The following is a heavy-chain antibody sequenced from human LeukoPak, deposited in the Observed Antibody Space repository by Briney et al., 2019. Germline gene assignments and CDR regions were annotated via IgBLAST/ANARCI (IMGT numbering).Heavy chain of an antibody. D-gene: IGHD6-13*01. J-gene: IGHJ4*02. CDR2: IYYSGNT. V-gene: IGHV4-59*01. CDR3: ASGYSISWHYFDY. Sequence: SETLSLTCTVSGGSISSYYWSWIRQPPGKGLEWIGYIYYSGNTNYNPSLKSRVTISVDTSKNQFSLKLSSVTAADTAVYYCASGYSISWHYFDYWGQGTLVTVSS. CDR1: GGSISSYY.